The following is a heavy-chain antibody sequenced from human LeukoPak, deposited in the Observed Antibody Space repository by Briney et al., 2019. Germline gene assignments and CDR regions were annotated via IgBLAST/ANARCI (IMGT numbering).Heavy chain of an antibody. CDR2: INHSGST. CDR1: GGSFSGYY. CDR3: ARGMLMITGTTRNWFDP. D-gene: IGHD1-7*01. J-gene: IGHJ5*02. V-gene: IGHV4-34*01. Sequence: SETLSLTCAVYGGSFSGYYWSWIRQPPGKGLEWIGEINHSGSTNYNPSLKSRVTISVDTSKNQFSLKLSSVTAADTAVYYCARGMLMITGTTRNWFDPWGQGTLVTVSS.